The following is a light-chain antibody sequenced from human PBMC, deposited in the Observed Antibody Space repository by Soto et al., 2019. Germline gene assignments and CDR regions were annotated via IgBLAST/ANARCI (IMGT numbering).Light chain of an antibody. CDR1: QSISDT. Sequence: EIVMTQSPSTLSVSPGGRATLSCRASQSISDTLAWYQQKPGQAPRLLIYGASKRATGFPARFSGSGSGTDFTLTINSLQPDDFATYYCQQYNSYPWTFGQGTKVDIK. CDR2: GAS. V-gene: IGKV3-15*01. CDR3: QQYNSYPWT. J-gene: IGKJ1*01.